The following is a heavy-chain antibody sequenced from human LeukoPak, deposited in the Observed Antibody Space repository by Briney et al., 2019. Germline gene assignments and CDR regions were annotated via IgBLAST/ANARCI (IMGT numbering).Heavy chain of an antibody. J-gene: IGHJ3*02. CDR3: ARALPGWNAFDI. CDR2: IIPVFGTT. Sequence: GASVKVSCKASGSTFSNHAFNWVRQAPGQGLEWMGGIIPVFGTTDYAQRFQGRVTITADESTSTAYMELSSLRSEDTAVYYCARALPGWNAFDIWGQGTMVTVSS. D-gene: IGHD1-1*01. CDR1: GSTFSNHA. V-gene: IGHV1-69*13.